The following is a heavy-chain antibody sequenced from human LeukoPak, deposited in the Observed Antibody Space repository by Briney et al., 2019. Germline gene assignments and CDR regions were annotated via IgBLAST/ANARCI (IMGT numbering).Heavy chain of an antibody. D-gene: IGHD5-12*01. CDR2: MNPNSGNT. Sequence: GASVNVSCKASGYTFTSYDINWVRQATGQGLEWMGWMNPNSGNTGYAQKFQGRVTITRNTSISTAYMELSSLRSEDTAVYYCARGAYGGYVRAFDIWGQGTMVTVSS. V-gene: IGHV1-8*03. J-gene: IGHJ3*02. CDR1: GYTFTSYD. CDR3: ARGAYGGYVRAFDI.